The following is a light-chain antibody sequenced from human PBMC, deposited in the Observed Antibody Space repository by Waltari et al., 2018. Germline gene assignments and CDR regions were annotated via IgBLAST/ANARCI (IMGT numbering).Light chain of an antibody. CDR2: DAS. J-gene: IGKJ1*01. CDR3: QKYVNLPAT. CDR1: QCVGSD. Sequence: ASLSCRASQCVGSDLAWYQQKPVQTPRLLIYDASTRATGIPDRFSGSGSGTDFSLTISRLESEDFAVYYCQKYVNLPATFGQGTKVEIK. V-gene: IGKV3D-15*02.